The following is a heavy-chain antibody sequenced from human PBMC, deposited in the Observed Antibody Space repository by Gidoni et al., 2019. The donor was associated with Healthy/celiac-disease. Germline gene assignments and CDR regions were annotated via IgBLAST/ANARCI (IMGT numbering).Heavy chain of an antibody. Sequence: QVQLQQWGAGLLKPSETLSLTCAVDGGSFSGYYWSWIRQPPGKGLEWIGEINHSGSTNYNPSLKSRVTISVYTSKNQFSLKLSSVTAADTAVYYCARGWGVREMYYFDYWGQGTLVTVSS. J-gene: IGHJ4*02. CDR1: GGSFSGYY. CDR2: INHSGST. CDR3: ARGWGVREMYYFDY. V-gene: IGHV4-34*01. D-gene: IGHD3-10*01.